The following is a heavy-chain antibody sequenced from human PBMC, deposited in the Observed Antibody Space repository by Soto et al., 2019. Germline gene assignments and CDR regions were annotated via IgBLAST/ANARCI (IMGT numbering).Heavy chain of an antibody. Sequence: PGGSLRLSCAASGFMFSSYAMHWVRQAPGKGLEWVAVQTYDGSNKYYADSVKGRFTISRDNSKNTLYLQMNSLRAEDTAVYYCARAGGLLVDYWGQGTLVTVSS. CDR1: GFMFSSYA. CDR2: QTYDGSNK. J-gene: IGHJ4*02. CDR3: ARAGGLLVDY. V-gene: IGHV3-30-3*01. D-gene: IGHD1-26*01.